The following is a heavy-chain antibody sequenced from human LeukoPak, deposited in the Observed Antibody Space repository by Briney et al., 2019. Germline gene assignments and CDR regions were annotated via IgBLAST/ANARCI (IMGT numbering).Heavy chain of an antibody. CDR3: ARGRGRSNPSPNFDY. CDR2: ISGSGDNT. CDR1: GFSFSSYA. Sequence: GGSLRLSCAASGFSFSSYAMSWVRQAPGKGLEWVSSISGSGDNTYYAESVKGRFTISRDNSKNTLYLQMNSLRAEDTAVYYCARGRGRSNPSPNFDYWGQGTLVTVSS. V-gene: IGHV3-23*01. D-gene: IGHD2/OR15-2a*01. J-gene: IGHJ4*02.